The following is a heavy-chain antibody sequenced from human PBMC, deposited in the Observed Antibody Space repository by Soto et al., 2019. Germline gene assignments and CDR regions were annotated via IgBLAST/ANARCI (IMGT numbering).Heavy chain of an antibody. D-gene: IGHD4-17*01. CDR2: IIPILGIA. Sequence: QVQLVQSGAEVKKPGSSVKVSCKASGGTFSSYTISWVRQAPGQGLEWMGRIIPILGIANYAQKFQGRVTITADKSTSTGYLEVSSMGTEDTAVYYRDREGPPLTTVTTAGSWFDPWGQGTLVTVSS. CDR3: DREGPPLTTVTTAGSWFDP. CDR1: GGTFSSYT. J-gene: IGHJ5*02. V-gene: IGHV1-69*02.